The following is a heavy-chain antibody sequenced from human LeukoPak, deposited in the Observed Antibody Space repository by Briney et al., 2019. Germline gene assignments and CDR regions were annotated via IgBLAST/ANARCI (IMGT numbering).Heavy chain of an antibody. D-gene: IGHD6-19*01. J-gene: IGHJ4*02. CDR2: IIPIFGTA. V-gene: IGHV1-69*13. Sequence: ASVKVSCKASGGTFSSYAISWARQAPGQGLEWMGGIIPIFGTANYAQKFQGRVAITADESTSTAYMELSSLRSEDTAVYYCARDRGSSGTFDYWGQGTLVTVSS. CDR3: ARDRGSSGTFDY. CDR1: GGTFSSYA.